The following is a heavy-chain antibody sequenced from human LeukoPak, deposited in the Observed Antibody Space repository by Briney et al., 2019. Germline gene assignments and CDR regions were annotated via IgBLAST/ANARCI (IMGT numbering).Heavy chain of an antibody. D-gene: IGHD6-13*01. J-gene: IGHJ4*02. CDR3: ARASPAAGTFDY. Sequence: YYALDSVKGRFTVSRDNSKNTLYLQMSSLRAEDTAVYYCARASPAAGTFDYWGQGILVTVSS. V-gene: IGHV3-30*03.